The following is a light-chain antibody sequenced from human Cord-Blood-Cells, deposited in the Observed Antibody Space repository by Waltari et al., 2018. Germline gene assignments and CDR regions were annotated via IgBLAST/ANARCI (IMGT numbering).Light chain of an antibody. J-gene: IGLJ3*02. CDR2: SNS. CDR1: SSNIGSNT. Sequence: QSVLTQPPSASGTPGQRVTISCSGSSSNIGSNTVNWYKQLPGPAPKPLIYSNSRRPAWVPDRFSGSKSGTSASLAISGLQSEDEADYYCAAWDDSLNAWVFGGGTKLTVL. CDR3: AAWDDSLNAWV. V-gene: IGLV1-44*01.